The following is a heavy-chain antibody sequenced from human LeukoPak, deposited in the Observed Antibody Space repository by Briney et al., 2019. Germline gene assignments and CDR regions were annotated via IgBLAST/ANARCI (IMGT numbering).Heavy chain of an antibody. V-gene: IGHV1-18*04. J-gene: IGHJ4*02. CDR1: GYTFSSNA. CDR3: ARSGMGSSWSFDY. D-gene: IGHD6-13*01. CDR2: ISAYNGNT. Sequence: ASVKVSCKASGYTFSSNALNWVRQAPGQGLEWMGWISAYNGNTNYAQKLQGRVTMTTDTSTSTAYMELRSLRSDDTAVYYCARSGMGSSWSFDYWGQGTLVTVSS.